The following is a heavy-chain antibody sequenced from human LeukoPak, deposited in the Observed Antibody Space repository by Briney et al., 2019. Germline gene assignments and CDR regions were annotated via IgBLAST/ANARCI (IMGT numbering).Heavy chain of an antibody. V-gene: IGHV3-30*19. CDR3: ARAPSNSWHLFDL. J-gene: IGHJ3*01. Sequence: GRSLRLSCAASGFTFSSYGMHWVRRAPGKGLEWVAIISYDGSNKYYADSVKGRFTISRDNSKNTLYLEMNSLRAEDTAVYYCARAPSNSWHLFDLWGQGTMVTVSS. D-gene: IGHD2-2*01. CDR1: GFTFSSYG. CDR2: ISYDGSNK.